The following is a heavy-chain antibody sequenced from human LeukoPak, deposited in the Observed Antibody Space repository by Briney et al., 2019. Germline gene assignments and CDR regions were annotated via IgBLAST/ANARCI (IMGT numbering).Heavy chain of an antibody. CDR2: ISAYNGNT. CDR3: ATIPSAEPSALAGPDY. J-gene: IGHJ4*02. D-gene: IGHD6-19*01. CDR1: GYTFTSYG. V-gene: IGHV1-18*01. Sequence: ASVKVSCKASGYTFTSYGISWVRQAPGQGLEWMGWISAYNGNTNYAQKLQGRVTMTTDTSTSTAYMELRSLRSDDTAVYYCATIPSAEPSALAGPDYWGQGTLVTVSS.